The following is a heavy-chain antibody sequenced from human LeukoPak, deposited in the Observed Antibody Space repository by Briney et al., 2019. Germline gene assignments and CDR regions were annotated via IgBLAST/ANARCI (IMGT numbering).Heavy chain of an antibody. V-gene: IGHV3-30*14. CDR2: ISYDGSNK. CDR1: GFTFSSYA. CDR3: AKEEDGSGPTLFDP. J-gene: IGHJ5*02. D-gene: IGHD3-10*01. Sequence: GRSLRLSCAASGFTFSSYAMHWVRQAPGKGLEWVAVISYDGSNKYYADSVKGRFTISRDNSKNTLYLQTNSLRGEDTAVYYCAKEEDGSGPTLFDPWGQGTLVTVSS.